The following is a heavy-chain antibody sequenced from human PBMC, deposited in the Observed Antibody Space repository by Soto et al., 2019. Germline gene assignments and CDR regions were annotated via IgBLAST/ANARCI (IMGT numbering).Heavy chain of an antibody. J-gene: IGHJ6*04. V-gene: IGHV5-51*01. CDR3: SIFYMLRGVTAYFSSAMDV. CDR1: GYSFSTYW. Sequence: PGESLKVSCEASGYSFSTYWIGWVSQMPGKGLEWVGLIYAANSETRYSPSFQGQVTISADKSINTAYLQWSSLKASDTAMYYYSIFYMLRGVTAYFSSAMDVWGNGPTVPVS. CDR2: IYAANSET. D-gene: IGHD3-10*01.